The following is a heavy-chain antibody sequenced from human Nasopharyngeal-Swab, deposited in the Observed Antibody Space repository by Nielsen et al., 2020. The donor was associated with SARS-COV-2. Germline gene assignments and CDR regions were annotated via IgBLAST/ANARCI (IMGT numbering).Heavy chain of an antibody. CDR2: INAGNGNT. Sequence: WVRQASGQRLEWMGWINAGNGNTKYSQKFQGRVTITRDTSASTAYMELSSLRSEDTAVYYCARGCSSTSCPQGVGWFDPWGQGTLVTVSS. D-gene: IGHD2-2*01. V-gene: IGHV1-3*01. CDR3: ARGCSSTSCPQGVGWFDP. J-gene: IGHJ5*02.